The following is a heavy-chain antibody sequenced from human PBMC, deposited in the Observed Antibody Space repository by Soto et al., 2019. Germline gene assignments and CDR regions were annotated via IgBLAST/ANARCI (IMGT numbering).Heavy chain of an antibody. CDR3: AKVVVVAEGYYYYYYMDV. D-gene: IGHD2-15*01. CDR2: ISAYYGNT. J-gene: IGHJ6*03. CDR1: GYTFTSYG. Sequence: ASVKVSCKASGYTFTSYGISWVRQAPGQGLEWMGWISAYYGNTNYAQKLQGRVTMTTDTSTSTAYMELRSLRSDDTAVYYCAKVVVVAEGYYYYYYMDVWGKGTTVTVSS. V-gene: IGHV1-18*01.